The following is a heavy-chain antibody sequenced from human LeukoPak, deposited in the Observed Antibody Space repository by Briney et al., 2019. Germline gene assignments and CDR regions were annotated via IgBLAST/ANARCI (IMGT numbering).Heavy chain of an antibody. D-gene: IGHD3-3*01. CDR3: ARDLRFLDYYYYMDV. Sequence: SETLSLTCAVSGGSISSSNWWSWVRQPPGKGLEWIWEIYHSGSTNYNPSLKSRVTISVDKSKNQFSLKLSSVTAADTAVYYCARDLRFLDYYYYMDVWGKGTTVTVSS. CDR2: IYHSGST. J-gene: IGHJ6*03. CDR1: GGSISSSNW. V-gene: IGHV4-4*02.